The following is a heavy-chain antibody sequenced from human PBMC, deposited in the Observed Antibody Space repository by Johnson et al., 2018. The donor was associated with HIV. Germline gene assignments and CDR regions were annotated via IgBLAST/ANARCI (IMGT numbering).Heavy chain of an antibody. J-gene: IGHJ3*01. V-gene: IGHV3-9*01. Sequence: VQLVESGGGLVQPGRYLRLSCAASGFTFDDYAMHWVRQAPGKGLEWVSGISWNSGSIGYADSVKGRFTISRDNAKNSLYLQMNSLRAEDTAVYYCAKALQGLGWGQGTMVTVSS. CDR3: AKALQGLG. D-gene: IGHD6-25*01. CDR2: ISWNSGSI. CDR1: GFTFDDYA.